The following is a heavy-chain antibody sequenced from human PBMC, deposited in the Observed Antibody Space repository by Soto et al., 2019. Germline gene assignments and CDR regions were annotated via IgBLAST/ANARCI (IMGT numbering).Heavy chain of an antibody. CDR1: GFTVSSNY. V-gene: IGHV3-53*01. Sequence: GGSLRLSCAASGFTVSSNYMSWVRQAPGKGLEWVSVIYSGGSTYYADSVKGRFTIPRDNSKNTLYLQMNSLRAEDTAVYYCARDLYGSGSFSSFDYGMDVWGQGTTVTVSS. CDR3: ARDLYGSGSFSSFDYGMDV. D-gene: IGHD3-10*01. CDR2: IYSGGST. J-gene: IGHJ6*02.